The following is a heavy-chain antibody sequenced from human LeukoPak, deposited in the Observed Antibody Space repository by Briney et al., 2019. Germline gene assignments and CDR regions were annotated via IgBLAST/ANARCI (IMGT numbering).Heavy chain of an antibody. CDR1: GFTFSSYA. CDR2: ISDNGGST. V-gene: IGHV3-23*01. Sequence: GGSLRLSCAASGFTFSSYAMSWVRQAPGKGLEWVSVISDNGGSTYYADSVKGRFTISRDNSKNMLYLQMNSPRVEDTAVYYCAKARFGSGWYDNWGQGTLVTVSS. CDR3: AKARFGSGWYDN. D-gene: IGHD6-19*01. J-gene: IGHJ5*02.